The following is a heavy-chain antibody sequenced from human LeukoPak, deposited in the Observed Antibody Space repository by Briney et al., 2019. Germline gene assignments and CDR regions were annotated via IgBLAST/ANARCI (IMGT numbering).Heavy chain of an antibody. CDR1: GGSFSGYY. Sequence: PSKTLSLTCAVYGGSFSGYYWSWIRQPPGKGLEWIGEINHRGSTNYNPSLKSRVTISVDRSKNQFSLKLSSVTAADTAVYYCARRTSGSGAFDIWGQGTMVTVSS. V-gene: IGHV4-34*01. CDR3: ARRTSGSGAFDI. CDR2: INHRGST. J-gene: IGHJ3*02. D-gene: IGHD6-25*01.